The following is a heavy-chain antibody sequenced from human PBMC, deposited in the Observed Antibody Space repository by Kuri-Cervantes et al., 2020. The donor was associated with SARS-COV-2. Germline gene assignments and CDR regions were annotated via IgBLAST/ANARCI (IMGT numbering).Heavy chain of an antibody. Sequence: GESLKISCAASGFTFSSYWMGWVRQAPGKGLEWVANIKQDGSEKYYVDSVKGRFTISRDNAKNSLYLQMNSLRAEDTAVYYCVKDSRVYYFDYWGQGTLVTVSS. D-gene: IGHD2/OR15-2a*01. CDR2: IKQDGSEK. CDR3: VKDSRVYYFDY. CDR1: GFTFSSYW. J-gene: IGHJ4*02. V-gene: IGHV3-7*03.